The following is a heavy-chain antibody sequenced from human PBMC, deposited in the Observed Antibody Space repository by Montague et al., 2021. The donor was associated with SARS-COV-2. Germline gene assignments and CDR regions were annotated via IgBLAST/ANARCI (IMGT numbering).Heavy chain of an antibody. V-gene: IGHV4-61*01. D-gene: IGHD1-14*01. Sequence: SETLSLTCTVSGGSVSSGSYHWSWIRQPPGKGLQSIGYIYYTGSTNYNPSLQSRVTISVASSKNQFSVRLSSVTAADTAVYYCARISGITSWYYDYWGQGTLVTVSS. CDR3: ARISGITSWYYDY. CDR1: GGSVSSGSYH. J-gene: IGHJ4*02. CDR2: IYYTGST.